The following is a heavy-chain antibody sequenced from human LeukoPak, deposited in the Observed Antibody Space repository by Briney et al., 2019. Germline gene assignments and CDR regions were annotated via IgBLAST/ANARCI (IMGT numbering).Heavy chain of an antibody. CDR2: IRSKANSYAT. CDR1: GFTFSGSA. V-gene: IGHV3-73*01. Sequence: PGGSLRLSCAASGFTFSGSAMHWVRQASGKGLEWVGRIRSKANSYATAYAASVKGSFTISRDNAKNSLYLQMNSLRAEDTAVYYCASLVEYLGYCSGGSCERNAFDIWGQGTMVTVSS. CDR3: ASLVEYLGYCSGGSCERNAFDI. J-gene: IGHJ3*02. D-gene: IGHD2-15*01.